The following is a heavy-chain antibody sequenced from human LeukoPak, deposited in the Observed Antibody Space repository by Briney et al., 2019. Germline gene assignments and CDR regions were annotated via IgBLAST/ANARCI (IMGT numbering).Heavy chain of an antibody. CDR3: AREAHYYDSSGFYGMDV. V-gene: IGHV3-30*04. CDR1: GFTFSSYA. J-gene: IGHJ6*02. CDR2: ISYDGSNK. Sequence: GGSLKLSCEASGFTFSSYAMHWVRQAPGKGLEWVAVISYDGSNKYYADSVKGRFTISRDNSKNTLYLQMNSLRAEDTAVYYCAREAHYYDSSGFYGMDVWGQGTTVTVSS. D-gene: IGHD3-22*01.